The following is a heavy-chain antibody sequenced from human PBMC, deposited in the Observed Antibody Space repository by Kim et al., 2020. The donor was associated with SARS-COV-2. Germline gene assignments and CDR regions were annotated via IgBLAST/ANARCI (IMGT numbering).Heavy chain of an antibody. CDR2: ISGSGGST. J-gene: IGHJ5*02. V-gene: IGHV3-23*01. Sequence: GGSLRLSCAASGFTFSSYAMSWVRQAPGKGLEWVSAISGSGGSTYYADSVKGRFTISRDNSKNTLYLQMNSLRAEDTAVYYCAKDRSTARGVICWFDPWGQGTLVTVSS. D-gene: IGHD3-10*01. CDR3: AKDRSTARGVICWFDP. CDR1: GFTFSSYA.